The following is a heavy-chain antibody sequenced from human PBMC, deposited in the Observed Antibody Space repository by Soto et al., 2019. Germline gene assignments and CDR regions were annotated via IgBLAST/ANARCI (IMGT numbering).Heavy chain of an antibody. J-gene: IGHJ4*02. Sequence: QVQLQESGPGLVTPSETLSLTCSVSGTSVSNDYWSWIRQPAVKGLEHIGRIYTSGSTSYNPSLKSRVTMSMDTSQTQIYLNLTSVTAADTAVDYWARGGIQLSYAFDYWGQGILVTVSS. D-gene: IGHD5-18*01. V-gene: IGHV4-4*07. CDR3: ARGGIQLSYAFDY. CDR1: GTSVSNDY. CDR2: IYTSGST.